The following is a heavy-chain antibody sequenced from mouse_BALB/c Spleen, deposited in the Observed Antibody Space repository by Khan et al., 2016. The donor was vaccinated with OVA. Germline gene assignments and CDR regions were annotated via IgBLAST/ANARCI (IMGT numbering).Heavy chain of an antibody. CDR1: GYSITTNYA. CDR2: ISYSGST. V-gene: IGHV3-2*02. D-gene: IGHD1-1*01. J-gene: IGHJ4*01. CDR3: GRKNYYGYAVDY. Sequence: EVQLQESGPGLVKPSQSLSLTCTVTGYSITTNYAWDWIRQFPGNKLEWMGYISYSGSTSYNPSLKSRISITRDTSKNQFFLQLNSVTTDDTATYYCGRKNYYGYAVDYWGQGTSVTVSS.